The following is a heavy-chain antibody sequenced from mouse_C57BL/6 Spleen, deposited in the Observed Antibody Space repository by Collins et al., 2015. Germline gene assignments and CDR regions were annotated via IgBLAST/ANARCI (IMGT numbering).Heavy chain of an antibody. CDR2: IWGDGST. CDR1: GFSLSSHG. Sequence: QVQLKESGPGLVAPSQSLSITCTVSGFSLSSHGVSWVRQPPGEGLEWLGVIWGDGSTNYHSALISRLSITKDNSKSQVFLKLSSLQTEDTATYYCAKDWDRGLYYVMDYWGQGTSVTVSS. D-gene: IGHD4-1*01. V-gene: IGHV2-3*01. J-gene: IGHJ4*01. CDR3: AKDWDRGLYYVMDY.